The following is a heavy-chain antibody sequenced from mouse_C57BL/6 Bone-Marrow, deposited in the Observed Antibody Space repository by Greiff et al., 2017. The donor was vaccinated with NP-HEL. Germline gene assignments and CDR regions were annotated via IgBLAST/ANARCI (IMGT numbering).Heavy chain of an antibody. Sequence: VQLQQPGAELVKPGASVKMSCKASGYTFTSYWITWVKQRPGQGLEWIGDIYPGSGSTNYNEKFKSKATLTVDTSSSTAYMQLSSLTSEDSAVYYSARGEVVTLEDDWAQGTNLPVSS. J-gene: IGHJ2*01. CDR2: IYPGSGST. V-gene: IGHV1-55*01. D-gene: IGHD2-5*01. CDR1: GYTFTSYW. CDR3: ARGEVVTLEDD.